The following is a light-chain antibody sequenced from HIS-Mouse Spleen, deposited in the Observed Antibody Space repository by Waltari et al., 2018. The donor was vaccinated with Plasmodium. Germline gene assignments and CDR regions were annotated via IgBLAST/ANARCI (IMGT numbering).Light chain of an antibody. J-gene: IGLJ3*02. CDR2: VNS. Sequence: QSVLTQPPSVSGAPGQRVTISCTGSSSNIGAGYDVHWYQQLPGTAPKLLIYVNSNRPGGVPDRFLGSKSGTSASLAITGRQAEDEADYHCQSYDSSLSGSWVFGGGTKLTVL. CDR1: SSNIGAGYD. CDR3: QSYDSSLSGSWV. V-gene: IGLV1-40*01.